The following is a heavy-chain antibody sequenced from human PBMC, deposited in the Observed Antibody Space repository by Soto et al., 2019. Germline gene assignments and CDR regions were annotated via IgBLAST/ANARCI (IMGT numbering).Heavy chain of an antibody. CDR2: INPTGGST. Sequence: GASVKVSCKASGYTFTSYYMHWLRRSPGQGLEWMGIINPTGGSTNYAQKFQGRVTMTTDTSTSTVYMEMSSLRSEDMAVYYCARGALTGALDYWGQGTLVTVSS. J-gene: IGHJ4*02. CDR1: GYTFTSYY. CDR3: ARGALTGALDY. D-gene: IGHD7-27*01. V-gene: IGHV1-46*01.